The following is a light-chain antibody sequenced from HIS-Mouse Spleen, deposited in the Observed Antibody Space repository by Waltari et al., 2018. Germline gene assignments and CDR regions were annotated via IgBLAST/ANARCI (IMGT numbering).Light chain of an antibody. CDR3: SSYAGSNNLGV. V-gene: IGLV2-8*01. CDR1: SSDVGGYNY. J-gene: IGLJ3*02. CDR2: EVS. Sequence: QSALTQSPSASGSPGQSVTISCTGTSSDVGGYNYVPWYQQHPGKAPKLMIYEVSKLPSGVPDRFSGSKSGNTASLTVSGLQAEDEADYYCSSYAGSNNLGVFGGGTKLTVL.